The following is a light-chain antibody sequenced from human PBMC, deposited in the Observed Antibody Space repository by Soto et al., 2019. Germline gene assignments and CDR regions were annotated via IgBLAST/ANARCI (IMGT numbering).Light chain of an antibody. Sequence: QSVVTQPPSASGSPGQSVTISCTGTSSDVGGYNYVSWYQQHPGKAPKLMIYEVTKRPSGVPDRFSGSKSGNKASLTVSGLLAEDEADYYCLSYAGSTIVVFGGGTKVTVL. V-gene: IGLV2-8*01. J-gene: IGLJ2*01. CDR2: EVT. CDR1: SSDVGGYNY. CDR3: LSYAGSTIVV.